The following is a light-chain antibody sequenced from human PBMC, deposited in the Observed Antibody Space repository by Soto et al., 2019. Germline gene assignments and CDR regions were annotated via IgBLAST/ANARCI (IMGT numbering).Light chain of an antibody. CDR3: QQRNSYPIT. Sequence: IHMTHSPSTLSASVLYRVTITFLASQSISSWLAWYQQKPGKAPKLLIYDASSLESGVPSRFSGSGSGTEFTLTISSLQPEDFATYYCQQRNSYPITFGQGTRLEIK. V-gene: IGKV1-5*01. CDR1: QSISSW. CDR2: DAS. J-gene: IGKJ5*01.